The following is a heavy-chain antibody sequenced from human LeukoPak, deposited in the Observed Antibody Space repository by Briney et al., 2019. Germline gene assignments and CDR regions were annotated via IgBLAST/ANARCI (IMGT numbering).Heavy chain of an antibody. Sequence: GGSLRLSCAASGFTFSNYAMSWVRQAPGKGLEWVSTISGSGGSTYYADSVKGQFTISRDNSKNTLYLQMNSLRAEDTAVYYCAKDSHWILFDDWGQGTLVTVSS. CDR3: AKDSHWILFDD. D-gene: IGHD2-2*03. V-gene: IGHV3-23*01. CDR2: ISGSGGST. J-gene: IGHJ4*02. CDR1: GFTFSNYA.